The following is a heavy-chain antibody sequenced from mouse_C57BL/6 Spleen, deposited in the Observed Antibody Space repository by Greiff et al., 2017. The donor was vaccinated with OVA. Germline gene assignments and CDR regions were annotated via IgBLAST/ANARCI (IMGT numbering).Heavy chain of an antibody. CDR3: AREDIPTGIYYYAMDY. CDR1: GYTFTDYN. CDR2: INPNNGGT. Sequence: VQLQQSGPELVKPGASVKIPCKASGYTFTDYNMDWVKQSHGKSLEWIGDINPNNGGTIYNQKFKGKATLTVDKSSSTAYMELRSLTSEDTAVYICAREDIPTGIYYYAMDYWGQGTSVTVSS. V-gene: IGHV1-18*01. J-gene: IGHJ4*01. D-gene: IGHD1-1*01.